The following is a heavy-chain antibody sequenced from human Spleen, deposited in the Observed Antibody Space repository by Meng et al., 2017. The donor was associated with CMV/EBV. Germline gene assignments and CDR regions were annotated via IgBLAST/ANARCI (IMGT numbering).Heavy chain of an antibody. CDR1: EFTCSDYY. CDR3: ASVPDY. CDR2: ISSSGNKI. V-gene: IGHV3-11*01. J-gene: IGHJ4*02. Sequence: GCLRLSCAASEFTCSDYYMSWIRQAQGKGLKWVSYISSSGNKIYYSDSVKSRITISRDNAKKSLYLQMNSLRAEDTAVYYCASVPDYWGQGTLVTVSS.